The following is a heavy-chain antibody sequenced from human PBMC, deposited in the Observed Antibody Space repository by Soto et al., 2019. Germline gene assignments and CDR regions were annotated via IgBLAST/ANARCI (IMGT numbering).Heavy chain of an antibody. CDR2: ISDDGSNK. CDR3: ARDRSVSAWYYVDY. Sequence: GGSLRLSCAASGFTLISYAIHWFRHSPGKGLEWVAIISDDGSNKYNADSVKGRFTISRDNSRNTLFLQMNSLRAEDTAVYYCARDRSVSAWYYVDYWGQGTLVTVSS. D-gene: IGHD6-25*01. CDR1: GFTLISYA. V-gene: IGHV3-30-3*01. J-gene: IGHJ4*02.